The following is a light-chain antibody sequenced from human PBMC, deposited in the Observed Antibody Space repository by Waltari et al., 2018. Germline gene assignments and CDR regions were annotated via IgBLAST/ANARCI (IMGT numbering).Light chain of an antibody. CDR1: QGISSY. J-gene: IGKJ4*01. CDR3: QQLSTYPLN. V-gene: IGKV1-9*01. Sequence: IQLTQSPSSLSASVGDRVTIPCRASQGISSYLGWYQQKPGRAPKLLIYEASNLYSGVPSRFSGSGSGTDFTLTISSLQPEDFATYFCQQLSTYPLNFGGGTKVE. CDR2: EAS.